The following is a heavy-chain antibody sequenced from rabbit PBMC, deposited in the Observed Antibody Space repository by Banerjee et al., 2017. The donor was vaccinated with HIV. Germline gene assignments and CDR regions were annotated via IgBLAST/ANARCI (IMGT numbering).Heavy chain of an antibody. CDR2: IDVVKSGST. J-gene: IGHJ4*01. CDR1: GLDFSRSYW. Sequence: QEQLEESGGDLVKPEGSLTLSCKASGLDFSRSYWICWVRQAPGKGLEWIACIDVVKSGSTYYASWAKGRFTISKTSSTTVTLQMTSLTAADTATYFCARDRDGDAGYGSLALWGPGTLVTVS. V-gene: IGHV1S45*01. D-gene: IGHD7-1*01. CDR3: ARDRDGDAGYGSLAL.